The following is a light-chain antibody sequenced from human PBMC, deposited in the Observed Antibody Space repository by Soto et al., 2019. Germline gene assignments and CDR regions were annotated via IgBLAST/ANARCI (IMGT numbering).Light chain of an antibody. Sequence: EIVLTQSPGTLPLSPGERATLSCRASQSVSSSYLAWYQQKPGQAPRLLIYGASSRATGIPDRFSGSGSGTDFTLTIIRLEPEDLAMYYCQQYGRSPLVTFGQGTRLEIK. CDR1: QSVSSSY. V-gene: IGKV3-20*01. CDR2: GAS. J-gene: IGKJ5*01. CDR3: QQYGRSPLVT.